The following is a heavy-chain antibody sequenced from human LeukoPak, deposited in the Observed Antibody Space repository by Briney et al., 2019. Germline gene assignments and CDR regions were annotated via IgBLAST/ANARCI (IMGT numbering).Heavy chain of an antibody. CDR3: ARDFRQQWLVGGAFDI. Sequence: SETLSLTCAVSGGSLSGYCWTWIRQPPGKGLEWIGEINHSGSTNYNPSLKSRVTISVDTSKNQFSLKLSSVTAADTAVYYCARDFRQQWLVGGAFDIWGQGTMVTVSS. CDR1: GGSLSGYC. J-gene: IGHJ3*02. V-gene: IGHV4-34*01. D-gene: IGHD6-19*01. CDR2: INHSGST.